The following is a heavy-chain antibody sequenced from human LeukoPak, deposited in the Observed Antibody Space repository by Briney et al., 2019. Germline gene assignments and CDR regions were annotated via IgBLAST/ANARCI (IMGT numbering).Heavy chain of an antibody. CDR2: IYYSGST. D-gene: IGHD5-24*01. CDR3: ARVRMATINFDY. J-gene: IGHJ4*02. CDR1: GGSISSGGYH. Sequence: SQTLSLTCTVSGGSISSGGYHWSWIRQHPGKGLEWIGYIYYSGSTYYNPSLKSRVTISVDTSKNQFSLKLSSVTAADTAVYYCARVRMATINFDYWGQGTLVTVSS. V-gene: IGHV4-31*03.